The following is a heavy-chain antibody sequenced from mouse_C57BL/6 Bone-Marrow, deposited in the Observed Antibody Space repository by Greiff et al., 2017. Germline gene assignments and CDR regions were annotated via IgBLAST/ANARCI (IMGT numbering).Heavy chain of an antibody. V-gene: IGHV1-69*01. CDR3: VVTTVVRKNYFDY. J-gene: IGHJ2*01. CDR2: IDPSDSYT. Sequence: VQLQQPGAELVMPGASVKLSCKASGYTFTSYWMHWVKQRPGQGLEWIGEIDPSDSYTNYNQKFKGKSTLTVDKSSSTAYMQLSSLTSEDSAVYDCVVTTVVRKNYFDYWGQGTTLTVSS. CDR1: GYTFTSYW. D-gene: IGHD1-1*01.